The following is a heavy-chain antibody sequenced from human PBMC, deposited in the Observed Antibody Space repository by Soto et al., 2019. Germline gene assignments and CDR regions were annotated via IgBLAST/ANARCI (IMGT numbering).Heavy chain of an antibody. J-gene: IGHJ6*02. V-gene: IGHV3-23*01. Sequence: GGSLRLSCAASGFTFSTYAMNWVRRAPGKGLEGVSAISGGGGSTYYADSVKGRVTISRDNSKNTLYLQMNSLRAEDTAVYYCAKVSLGALTFTDYYYYGLDVWGQGTTVTVSS. D-gene: IGHD1-26*01. CDR3: AKVSLGALTFTDYYYYGLDV. CDR2: ISGGGGST. CDR1: GFTFSTYA.